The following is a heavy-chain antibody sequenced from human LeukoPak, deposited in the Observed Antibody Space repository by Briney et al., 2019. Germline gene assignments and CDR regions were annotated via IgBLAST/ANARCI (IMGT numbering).Heavy chain of an antibody. V-gene: IGHV1-69*04. CDR1: GGTFSSYA. Sequence: SVKVSCKASGGTFSSYAISWVRQAPGQGLEWMGRIIPILGIANYAQKFQGRVTITADKSTSIAYMELSSLRSEDTAVYYCARGDYYDSSGYSPADYWGQGTLVTVSS. D-gene: IGHD3-22*01. CDR3: ARGDYYDSSGYSPADY. J-gene: IGHJ4*02. CDR2: IIPILGIA.